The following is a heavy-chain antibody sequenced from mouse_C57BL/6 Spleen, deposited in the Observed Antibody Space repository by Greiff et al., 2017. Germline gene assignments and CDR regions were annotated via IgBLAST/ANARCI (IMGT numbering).Heavy chain of an antibody. CDR2: IYPRSGNT. J-gene: IGHJ3*01. CDR1: GYTFTSYG. D-gene: IGHD4-1*01. Sequence: QVQLKESGAELARPGASVKLSCKASGYTFTSYGISWVKQRTGQGLEWIGEIYPRSGNTYYNEKFKGKATLTADKSSSTAYMELRSLTSEDSAVYFCAIYGTPAWFAYWGQGTLVTVSA. V-gene: IGHV1-81*01. CDR3: AIYGTPAWFAY.